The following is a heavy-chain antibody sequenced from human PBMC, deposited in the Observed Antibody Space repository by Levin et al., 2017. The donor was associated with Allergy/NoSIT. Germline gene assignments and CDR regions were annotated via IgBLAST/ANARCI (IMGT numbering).Heavy chain of an antibody. V-gene: IGHV3-11*01. CDR3: ARGIAVVDY. CDR2: ISSSGGTM. CDR1: GFTFSDYY. D-gene: IGHD6-19*01. J-gene: IGHJ4*02. Sequence: GESLKISCAASGFTFSDYYMTWIRQAPGKGLEWISYISSSGGTMYYAESVKGRFTISRDNAKNSLYLQMNSLRAEDTAVYYCARGIAVVDYWGQGTLVTVSS.